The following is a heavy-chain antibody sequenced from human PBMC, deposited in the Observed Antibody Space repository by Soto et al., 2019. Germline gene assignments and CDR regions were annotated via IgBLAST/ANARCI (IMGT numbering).Heavy chain of an antibody. CDR1: GFTFSSYS. Sequence: PGGSLRLSCAASGFTFSSYSMNWVRQAPGKGLEWVSSISSSSSYIYYSDSVKGRFTISRDNAKNSLYLQMNSLRAEYTAVYYCARRRRSTSPSSYGMDVWGQGTTVTVAS. J-gene: IGHJ6*02. V-gene: IGHV3-21*01. CDR3: ARRRRSTSPSSYGMDV. CDR2: ISSSSSYI. D-gene: IGHD2-2*01.